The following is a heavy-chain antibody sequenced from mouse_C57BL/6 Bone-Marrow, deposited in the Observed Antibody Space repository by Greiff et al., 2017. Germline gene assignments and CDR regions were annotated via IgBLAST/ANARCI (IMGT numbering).Heavy chain of an antibody. D-gene: IGHD1-1*01. CDR2: IHPNSGST. CDR1: GYTFTSYW. J-gene: IGHJ4*01. V-gene: IGHV1-64*01. Sequence: QVQLQQPGAELVKPGASVKLSCKASGYTFTSYWMHWVKQRPGQGLEWIGMIHPNSGSTNYNEKFKSKATLTVDKSSSTAYMQLSSLTSEDSAVYYCAREGYYYGSSYLYYDAMDYWGQGTSVTVSS. CDR3: AREGYYYGSSYLYYDAMDY.